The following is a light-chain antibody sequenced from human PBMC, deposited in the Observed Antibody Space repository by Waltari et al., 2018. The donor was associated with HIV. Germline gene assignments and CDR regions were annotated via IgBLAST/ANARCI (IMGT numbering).Light chain of an antibody. V-gene: IGLV2-8*01. CDR1: SSDVGGYNY. CDR2: EVS. Sequence: QSALTQPPSASGSPGQSVTISCTGTSSDVGGYNYVSWYQQHPGKAPKLMIYEVSKRPSGVPDRCSGPKSGNTASLTVSGLQAEDEADYYCSSSRVFGGGTKLTVL. CDR3: SSSRV. J-gene: IGLJ3*02.